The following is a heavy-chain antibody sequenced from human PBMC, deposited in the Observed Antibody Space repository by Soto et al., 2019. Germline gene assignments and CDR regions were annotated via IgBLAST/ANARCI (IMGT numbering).Heavy chain of an antibody. D-gene: IGHD6-13*01. CDR1: GGTISSTSYY. V-gene: IGHV4-39*01. Sequence: SETLSLSCIVSGGTISSTSYYWGWFRQPPGKGLEWIGSVYYMGNTYYNPSLKSRVTMSIDTSSNQFSLKLNSMAAADTAVYYCVGQSAAGPRFHNYRYFGMAVWGQGTTVTVSS. CDR3: VGQSAAGPRFHNYRYFGMAV. CDR2: VYYMGNT. J-gene: IGHJ6*02.